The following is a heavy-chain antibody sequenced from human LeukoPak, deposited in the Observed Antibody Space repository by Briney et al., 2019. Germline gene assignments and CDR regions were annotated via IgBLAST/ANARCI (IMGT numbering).Heavy chain of an antibody. CDR1: GYTFTGYY. CDR2: INPNSGGT. J-gene: IGHJ4*02. CDR3: ASSSDSGYDWGGPFDY. D-gene: IGHD5-12*01. V-gene: IGHV1-2*02. Sequence: ASVKVSCKASGYTFTGYYMHWVRQAPGQGLEWMGGINPNSGGTNYAHKFQGRATMTRDTSISTAYMELSRLRSDDTAVYYCASSSDSGYDWGGPFDYWGQGTLVTVSS.